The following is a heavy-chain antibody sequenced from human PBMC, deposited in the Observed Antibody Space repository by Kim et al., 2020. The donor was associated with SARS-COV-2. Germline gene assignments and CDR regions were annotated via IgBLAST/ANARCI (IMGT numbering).Heavy chain of an antibody. V-gene: IGHV5-51*01. CDR3: GAALAMTSFDY. CDR2: IYAGDSRT. J-gene: IGHJ4*02. CDR1: GYNFANYW. D-gene: IGHD6-13*01. Sequence: GESLKISCKGSGYNFANYWIGWVRQMPGKGLEWMGLIYAGDSRTRYNPSFQGQVTISADKSISTAYLQWSSLKASDTAMYYCGAALAMTSFDYWGQGTLVTVSS.